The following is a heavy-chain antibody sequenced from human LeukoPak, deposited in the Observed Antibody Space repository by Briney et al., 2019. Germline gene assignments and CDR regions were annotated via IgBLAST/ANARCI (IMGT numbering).Heavy chain of an antibody. CDR3: AKDRHAPGRYCSSTSCFPFDS. Sequence: GGSLRLSCTASGFTFGDYAMTWVRQAPGKGLEWVSGISGSGGSTYYADSVKGRFTISRDNTKNTLYLQMNSLRAEDTAVYYCAKDRHAPGRYCSSTSCFPFDSWGQGTLVTVSS. CDR1: GFTFGDYA. V-gene: IGHV3-23*01. CDR2: ISGSGGST. D-gene: IGHD2-2*01. J-gene: IGHJ5*01.